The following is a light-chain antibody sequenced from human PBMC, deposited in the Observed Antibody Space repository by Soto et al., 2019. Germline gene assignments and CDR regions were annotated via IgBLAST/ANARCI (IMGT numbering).Light chain of an antibody. CDR3: QQYNNWPPDFT. CDR1: QSVGTN. V-gene: IGKV3-15*01. CDR2: DPS. Sequence: EIVMTQSPATMSLSPGDRAALSCRASQSVGTNLAWYQQKPGQPPTLLIYDPSTRATRLPDRFSGSGSGTEFNLTITSLQSEDFAIYYCQQYNNWPPDFTFGQGTQLEIK. J-gene: IGKJ2*01.